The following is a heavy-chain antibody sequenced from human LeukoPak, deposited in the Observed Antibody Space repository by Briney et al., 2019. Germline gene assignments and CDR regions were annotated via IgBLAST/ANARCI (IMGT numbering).Heavy chain of an antibody. J-gene: IGHJ6*03. D-gene: IGHD6-13*01. CDR2: IIPILGIA. CDR1: GGTFSSYA. CDR3: ARVRAAAGNSYYYYMDV. V-gene: IGHV1-69*04. Sequence: ASVKVSCKASGGTFSSYAISWVRQAPGQGLEWMGRIIPILGIANYAQKFQGRVTITADKSTSTAYMELSSLRSEDTAVYYCARVRAAAGNSYYYYMDVWGKGTTVTVSS.